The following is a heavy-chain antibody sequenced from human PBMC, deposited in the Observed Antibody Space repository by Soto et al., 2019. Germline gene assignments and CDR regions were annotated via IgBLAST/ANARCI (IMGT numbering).Heavy chain of an antibody. D-gene: IGHD2-15*01. J-gene: IGHJ4*02. CDR2: IIPIFGTA. CDR1: GGTFSSYA. Sequence: AVKVSCKASGGTFSSYAISWVRQAPGQGLEWMGGIIPIFGTANYAQKFQGRVTITADESTSTAYMELSSLRSEDTAVYYCARDRGSLLPYCSGGSCPHPFDYWGQGTLVTVSS. V-gene: IGHV1-69*01. CDR3: ARDRGSLLPYCSGGSCPHPFDY.